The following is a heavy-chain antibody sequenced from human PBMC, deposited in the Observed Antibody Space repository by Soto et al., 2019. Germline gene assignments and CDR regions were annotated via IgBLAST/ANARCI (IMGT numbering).Heavy chain of an antibody. CDR2: IPHDGSNK. J-gene: IGHJ6*02. CDR3: AKDHGYGMDV. V-gene: IGHV3-30*18. Sequence: QVQLVESGGGVGHPGRSLRLSCAASGFTFSSYGMHWVLHAPGKGLEWVAGIPHDGSNKYYADSVNGRFTISRDNSKNTLYLQMNSLRAEDTAVYYCAKDHGYGMDVWGQGTTVTVSS. CDR1: GFTFSSYG.